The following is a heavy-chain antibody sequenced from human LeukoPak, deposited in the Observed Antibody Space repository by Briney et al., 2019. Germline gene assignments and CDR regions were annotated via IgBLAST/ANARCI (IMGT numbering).Heavy chain of an antibody. CDR1: GXTFSNYA. CDR3: ARDQYGDTVTTAETFDP. CDR2: ISGSGGTT. J-gene: IGHJ5*02. D-gene: IGHD4-17*01. V-gene: IGHV3-23*01. Sequence: TGGSLRLSCAASGXTFSNYAMSWVRQAPGKGLEWVSAISGSGGTTYYADSVKGRFTISRDNAKNSLYLQMNSLRAEDTAVYYYARDQYGDTVTTAETFDPWGQGTLVTVSS.